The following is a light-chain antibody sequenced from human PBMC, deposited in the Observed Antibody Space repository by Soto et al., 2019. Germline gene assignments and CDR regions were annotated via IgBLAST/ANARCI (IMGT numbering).Light chain of an antibody. J-gene: IGKJ2*01. CDR1: QSISSY. CDR3: QQSYSTPPT. V-gene: IGKV1-39*01. Sequence: DIQMTQSPSSLSASVGDRVTITCRASQSISSYLNWYQQKPGKAPKLLTYAASSLQSGVPSRFSGSGSGTGFTLTISSLQPEHFATYYCQQSYSTPPTCGQGTKLVVK. CDR2: AAS.